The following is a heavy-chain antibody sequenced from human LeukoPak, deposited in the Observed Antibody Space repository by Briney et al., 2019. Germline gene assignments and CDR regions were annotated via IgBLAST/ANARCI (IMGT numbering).Heavy chain of an antibody. V-gene: IGHV3-7*01. CDR1: GLTFSSSW. D-gene: IGHD6-19*01. Sequence: GGSLRLSCAASGLTFSSSWMSWVRQAPGKGLEWVANIKQDGSEKYYVDSVKGRFTISRDNAKNSLYPQMNSLRAEDTAVYYCARGSRVAVAGTGFDYWGQGTLVTVSS. CDR3: ARGSRVAVAGTGFDY. CDR2: IKQDGSEK. J-gene: IGHJ4*02.